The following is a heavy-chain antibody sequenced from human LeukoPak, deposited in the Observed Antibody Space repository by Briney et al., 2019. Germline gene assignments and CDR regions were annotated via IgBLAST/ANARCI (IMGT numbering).Heavy chain of an antibody. CDR1: GFTFSSYG. CDR2: TSASGGST. J-gene: IGHJ4*02. Sequence: PGGSLRLSCAASGFTFSSYGMSWVRQAPGKGLEWVSGTSASGGSTYSADSVKGRFTISRDNFKNTLYLQMNSLRAEDTAVYYCAKWGGGAVAAFFDHWGQGTLVTVSS. V-gene: IGHV3-23*01. D-gene: IGHD6-19*01. CDR3: AKWGGGAVAAFFDH.